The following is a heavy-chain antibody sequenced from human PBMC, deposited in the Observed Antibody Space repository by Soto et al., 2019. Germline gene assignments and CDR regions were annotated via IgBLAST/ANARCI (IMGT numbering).Heavy chain of an antibody. Sequence: EVQLVESGGGLVEPGKSLRLSCVVSGFTYEDFAMHWVRQAPGKGLEWVSGISWNSASTGYADSATGRFTISRDNAKNSLYLQMRNLTGDDTAMYYCVKDFRRYTNGLDVWGPGTSVTVSS. CDR2: ISWNSAST. J-gene: IGHJ6*02. D-gene: IGHD5-18*01. CDR1: GFTYEDFA. CDR3: VKDFRRYTNGLDV. V-gene: IGHV3-9*01.